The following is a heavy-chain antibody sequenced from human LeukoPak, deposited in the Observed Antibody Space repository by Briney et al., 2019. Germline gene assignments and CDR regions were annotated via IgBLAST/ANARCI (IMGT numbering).Heavy chain of an antibody. CDR3: TTDDVAISHTFDY. V-gene: IGHV3-15*01. CDR1: GFTFSNAW. Sequence: GGSLRLSCAASGFTFSNAWMSWVRLAPGKRLEWVGRIKSKNYGGTPDYAAPVQGRFTISRDDSKNTLYLQMNSLKTEDTAVYYCTTDDVAISHTFDYWGQGTLVTVSS. J-gene: IGHJ4*02. CDR2: IKSKNYGGTP.